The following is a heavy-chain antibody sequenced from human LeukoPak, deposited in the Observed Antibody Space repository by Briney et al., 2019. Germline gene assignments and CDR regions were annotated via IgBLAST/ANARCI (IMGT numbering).Heavy chain of an antibody. J-gene: IGHJ4*02. Sequence: GGSLRLSCAASGLPFSTYGMHWVRQAPGKGLEWVAYTRYDGGNEYYTDSVKGRFTISRDNSKNTLYLQMNSLRVEDTAVYYCVKDPPSSDSNSNYLFHYWGQGTLVTVSS. CDR1: GLPFSTYG. D-gene: IGHD4-11*01. CDR3: VKDPPSSDSNSNYLFHY. CDR2: TRYDGGNE. V-gene: IGHV3-30*02.